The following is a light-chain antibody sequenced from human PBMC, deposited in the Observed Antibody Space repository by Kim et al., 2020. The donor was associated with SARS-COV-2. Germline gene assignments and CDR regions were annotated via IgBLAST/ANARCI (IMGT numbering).Light chain of an antibody. CDR2: EVR. V-gene: IGLV2-23*02. CDR3: CSYAGSNTLM. J-gene: IGLJ3*02. CDR1: SSDVGTYNL. Sequence: QSALTQPASVTGSPGQSITISCTGTSSDVGTYNLVSWYQQHPGSAPKLIIYEVRKRPSGASNRFSGSRSGNTASLTISGLQAEDEADYYCCSYAGSNTLMFGGGTQLTVL.